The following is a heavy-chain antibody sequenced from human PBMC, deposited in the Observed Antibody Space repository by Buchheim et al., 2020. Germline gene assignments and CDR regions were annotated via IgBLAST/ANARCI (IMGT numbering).Heavy chain of an antibody. D-gene: IGHD1-26*01. Sequence: QVQLVQSGAEVKKPGASVKVSCKASGYTFTSYDINWVRQATGQGLEWMGWMNPNSGNTGYAQKFQGRVTMTRNTPISTAYMGLSSLRSEDTAVYYCARGRRVGATYPGTRDYYYYMDVWGKGTT. J-gene: IGHJ6*03. CDR2: MNPNSGNT. V-gene: IGHV1-8*01. CDR1: GYTFTSYD. CDR3: ARGRRVGATYPGTRDYYYYMDV.